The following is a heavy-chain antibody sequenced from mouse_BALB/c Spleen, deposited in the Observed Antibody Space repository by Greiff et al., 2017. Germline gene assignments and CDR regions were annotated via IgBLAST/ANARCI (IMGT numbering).Heavy chain of an antibody. CDR1: GYTFTSYW. V-gene: IGHV1-7*01. J-gene: IGHJ4*01. CDR2: INPSTGYT. D-gene: IGHD2-12*01. CDR3: ARGSLRRDLYYAMDY. Sequence: QVQLQESGAELAKPGASVKMSCKASGYTFTSYWMHWVKQRPGQGLEWIGYINPSTGYTEYNQKFKDKATLTADKSSSTAYMQLSSLTSEDSAVYYCARGSLRRDLYYAMDYWGQGTSVTVSS.